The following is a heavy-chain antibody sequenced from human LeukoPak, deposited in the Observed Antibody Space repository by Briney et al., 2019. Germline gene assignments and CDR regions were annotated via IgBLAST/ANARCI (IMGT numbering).Heavy chain of an antibody. V-gene: IGHV3-23*01. CDR3: AKDSRRVSGWYYFDY. CDR1: RFIFSNYA. D-gene: IGHD6-19*01. CDR2: IVDSGDRA. Sequence: GGSLRLSCAASRFIFSNYAMSWVRQAPGKGLEWVSAIVDSGDRAYYADSVKGRLNISRDNAKNTLYLQMNSLRAEDTAVYYCAKDSRRVSGWYYFDYWGQGTLVTVSS. J-gene: IGHJ4*02.